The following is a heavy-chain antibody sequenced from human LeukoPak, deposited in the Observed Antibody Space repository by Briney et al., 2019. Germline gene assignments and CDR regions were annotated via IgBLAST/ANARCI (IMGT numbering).Heavy chain of an antibody. Sequence: SETLSLTCTVSGSSITSTYYWAWFRQPPGRGLEWIATVFQLQTVRSFYNKSLESRVTMSLDTSQNQFSLNLTSVTAADTALYFCARVLHAPKFIDSWGQGTLVTVSS. V-gene: IGHV4-38-2*02. D-gene: IGHD2-8*01. J-gene: IGHJ4*02. CDR2: VFQLQTVRS. CDR1: GSSITSTYY. CDR3: ARVLHAPKFIDS.